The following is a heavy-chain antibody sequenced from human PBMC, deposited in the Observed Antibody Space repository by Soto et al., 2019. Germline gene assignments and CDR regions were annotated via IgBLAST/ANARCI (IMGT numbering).Heavy chain of an antibody. Sequence: ASVKVSCKASGGTFSSYAISWVRQAPGQGLEWMGGIIPIFGTANYAQKFQGRVTITADESTSTAYMELSSLRSEDTAVYYCASPTPLDYDILTGYPTYYYYFGMDVWGQGTTVIVSS. CDR3: ASPTPLDYDILTGYPTYYYYFGMDV. CDR2: IIPIFGTA. CDR1: GGTFSSYA. D-gene: IGHD3-9*01. J-gene: IGHJ6*02. V-gene: IGHV1-69*13.